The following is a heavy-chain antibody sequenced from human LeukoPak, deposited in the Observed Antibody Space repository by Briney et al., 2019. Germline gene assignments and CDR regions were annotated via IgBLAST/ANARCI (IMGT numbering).Heavy chain of an antibody. CDR3: ARDSIQQQLVLEVRGYPYYFEH. CDR2: ISSSGNYI. J-gene: IGHJ4*02. CDR1: RFXFSSYS. D-gene: IGHD6-13*01. V-gene: IGHV3-21*01. Sequence: GGSLRLSCAASRFXFSSYSINWVRQAPGKGLEWVSSISSSGNYIYYADSVKGRFTISRDNAKNSLYLQMNSLRAEDTAVYYCARDSIQQQLVLEVRGYPYYFEHWGQGTLVTVSS.